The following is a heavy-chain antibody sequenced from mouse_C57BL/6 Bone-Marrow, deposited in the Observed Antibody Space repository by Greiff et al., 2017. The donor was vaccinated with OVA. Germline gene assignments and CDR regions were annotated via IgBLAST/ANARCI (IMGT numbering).Heavy chain of an antibody. Sequence: QVQLQQPGAELVMPGASVKLSCKASGYTFTSYWMHWVKQRPGQGLEWIGEIDPSDSYTNYNQKFKGKSTLTVDKSSSTAYMQLSSLTSKDSAVYYCARSPVLDYWGQGTTLTVSS. J-gene: IGHJ2*01. V-gene: IGHV1-69*01. CDR3: ARSPVLDY. CDR1: GYTFTSYW. CDR2: IDPSDSYT.